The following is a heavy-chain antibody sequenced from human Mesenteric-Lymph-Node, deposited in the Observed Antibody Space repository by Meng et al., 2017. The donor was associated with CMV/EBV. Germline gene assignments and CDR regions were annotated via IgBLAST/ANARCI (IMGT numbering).Heavy chain of an antibody. CDR3: VRESNYGGHSDAFDI. D-gene: IGHD4-23*01. CDR2: ISSNGGST. CDR1: GFTFSSYA. J-gene: IGHJ3*02. Sequence: GESLKISCAASGFTFSSYAMHWVRQAPGKGLEYVSAISSNGGSTYYADSVKGRFTISGDNPKNTLYLQMNSLTAEDTAVYYCVRESNYGGHSDAFDIWGQGTMVTVSS. V-gene: IGHV3-64*02.